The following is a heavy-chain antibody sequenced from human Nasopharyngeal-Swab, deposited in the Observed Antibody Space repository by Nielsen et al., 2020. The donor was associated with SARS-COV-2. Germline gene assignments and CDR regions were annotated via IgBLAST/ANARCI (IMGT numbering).Heavy chain of an antibody. CDR2: LHPENDAI. Sequence: ASVKVSCNISGHRLSEVSMNWVRQAPAKGLEWMGGLHPENDAIIYAQKFQGRVTVTEDTLTDTGYMELSSLGSEDTAVYYCATLRYSCDRGDYVGTDDFDFWGQGTMVIVSS. D-gene: IGHD4-17*01. V-gene: IGHV1-24*01. CDR3: ATLRYSCDRGDYVGTDDFDF. J-gene: IGHJ4*03. CDR1: GHRLSEVS.